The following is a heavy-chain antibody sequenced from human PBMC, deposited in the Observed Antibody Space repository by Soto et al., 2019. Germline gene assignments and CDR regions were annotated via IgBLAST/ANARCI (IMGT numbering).Heavy chain of an antibody. CDR2: ISYDGSNK. CDR1: GFTFSSYG. Sequence: QVQLVESGGGVVQPGRSLRLSCAASGFTFSSYGMHWVRQAPGKGLEWVAVISYDGSNKYYADSVKGRFTISRDNSKNTLYMQMNSLRAEDTAVYYCAKNVLTSYYGMDVWGQGTTVTVSS. V-gene: IGHV3-30*18. CDR3: AKNVLTSYYGMDV. J-gene: IGHJ6*02.